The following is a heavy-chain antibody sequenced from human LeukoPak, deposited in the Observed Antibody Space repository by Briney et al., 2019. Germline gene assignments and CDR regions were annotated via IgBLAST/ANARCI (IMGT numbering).Heavy chain of an antibody. V-gene: IGHV4-61*02. J-gene: IGHJ4*02. CDR2: IYTSGST. CDR3: ATSPYSSGWYLYYFDY. CDR1: GGSISSGSYY. D-gene: IGHD6-13*01. Sequence: SETLSLTCTDSGGSISSGSYYRSWIRQPAGKGLEWIGRIYTSGSTNYNPSLKSRVTISVDTSKNQFSLKLSSVTAADTAVYYCATSPYSSGWYLYYFDYWGQGTLVTVSS.